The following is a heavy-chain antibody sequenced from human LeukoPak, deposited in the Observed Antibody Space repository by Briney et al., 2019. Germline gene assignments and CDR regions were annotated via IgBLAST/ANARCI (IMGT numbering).Heavy chain of an antibody. CDR3: ARDNLYSSSWYRYMDV. J-gene: IGHJ6*03. CDR1: GYTFTSYG. CDR2: ISAYSGNT. Sequence: ASVKVSCKASGYTFTSYGISWVRQAPGQGLEWMGWISAYSGNTNYAQKLQGRVTMTTDTSTSTAYMELRSLRSDDTAVYYCARDNLYSSSWYRYMDVRGKGTTVTVSS. D-gene: IGHD6-13*01. V-gene: IGHV1-18*01.